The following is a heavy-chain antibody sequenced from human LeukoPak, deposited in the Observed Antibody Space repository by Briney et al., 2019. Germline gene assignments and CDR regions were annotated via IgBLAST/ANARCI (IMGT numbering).Heavy chain of an antibody. J-gene: IGHJ4*02. Sequence: GGALRLSCAASGFTFSSYAMTWVRQAPGKGLEWFSALSGTGYSTYHADSVKGRFTISRDNSKNTLYLKMNSLRAEDSAVYYCAKAMGGIAVAGKLDSWGQGTLVSVSS. CDR3: AKAMGGIAVAGKLDS. D-gene: IGHD6-19*01. CDR2: LSGTGYST. CDR1: GFTFSSYA. V-gene: IGHV3-23*01.